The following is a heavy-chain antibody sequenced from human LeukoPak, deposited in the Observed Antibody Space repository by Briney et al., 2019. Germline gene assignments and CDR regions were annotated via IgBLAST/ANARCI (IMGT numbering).Heavy chain of an antibody. CDR2: ISYDGSNK. CDR3: ARGSPDSSSHYFDY. V-gene: IGHV3-30-3*01. J-gene: IGHJ4*02. D-gene: IGHD6-6*01. Sequence: GRSLRLSCAASGFTFSSYAMHWVRQAPGKGLEWVAVISYDGSNKYYADSVKGRFTISRDNSKNTLYLQMNSLRAEDTPVYYCARGSPDSSSHYFDYWGQGTLVTVSP. CDR1: GFTFSSYA.